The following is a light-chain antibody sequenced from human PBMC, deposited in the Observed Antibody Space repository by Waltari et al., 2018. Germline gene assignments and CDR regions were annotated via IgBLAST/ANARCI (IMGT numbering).Light chain of an antibody. Sequence: DIQMTQSPSSVSASVGDRVTITGRASQGISSWVAWYQQKPGKAPKLLICAASSLQRGVPSRFSGSGSGTDFTLTISSLQPEDFATYYCQQANSFPYTFGQGTKLEIK. CDR1: QGISSW. CDR3: QQANSFPYT. V-gene: IGKV1D-12*01. CDR2: AAS. J-gene: IGKJ2*01.